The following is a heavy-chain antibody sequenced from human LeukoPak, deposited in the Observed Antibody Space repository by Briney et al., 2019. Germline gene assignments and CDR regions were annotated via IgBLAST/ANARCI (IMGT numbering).Heavy chain of an antibody. CDR3: ARGLYDYVWGSYRRYFDY. CDR1: GGSFSGYY. J-gene: IGHJ4*02. D-gene: IGHD3-16*02. CDR2: INHSGST. V-gene: IGHV4-34*01. Sequence: SETLSLTCAVYGGSFSGYYWSWIRQPPGKELEWIGEINHSGSTNYNPSLKSRVTISVDTSKNQFSLKLSSVTAADTAVYYCARGLYDYVWGSYRRYFDYWGQGTLVTVSS.